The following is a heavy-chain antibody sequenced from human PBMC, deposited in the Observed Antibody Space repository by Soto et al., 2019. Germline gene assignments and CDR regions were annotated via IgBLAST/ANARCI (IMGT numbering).Heavy chain of an antibody. CDR2: INSGGSST. V-gene: IGHV3-74*01. CDR1: GFTFSSYW. J-gene: IGHJ5*02. D-gene: IGHD3-3*01. Sequence: GGSLRLSCAASGFTFSSYWMHWVRQAPGKGLVWVSRINSGGSSTSYADSVKGRFTISRDNAKNTLYLQMNSLRAEDTAVYYCARDRITIFGVVIHNWFDPWGQGTLVTVSS. CDR3: ARDRITIFGVVIHNWFDP.